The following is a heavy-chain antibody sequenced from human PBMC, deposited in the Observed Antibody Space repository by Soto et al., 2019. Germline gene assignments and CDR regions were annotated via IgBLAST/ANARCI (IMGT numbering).Heavy chain of an antibody. CDR1: GLTFSNAW. CDR2: IKSKTHGGTT. J-gene: IGHJ4*02. V-gene: IGHV3-15*07. CDR3: YTLYDFWSGSDY. D-gene: IGHD3-3*01. Sequence: EVQLVESGGGLVKPGGSLRLSCAASGLTFSNAWMNWVRQAPGKGLEWVGRIKSKTHGGTTDYIAPVKGRCTISRDDSKNTVYLQMNSLETGDTAVYFCYTLYDFWSGSDYWGQGTLVTVSS.